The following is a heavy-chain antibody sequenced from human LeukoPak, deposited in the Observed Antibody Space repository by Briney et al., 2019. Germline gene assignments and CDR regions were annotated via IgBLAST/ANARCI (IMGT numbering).Heavy chain of an antibody. CDR1: GGSFSGYY. CDR2: INHSGST. Sequence: SETLSLTCAVYGGSFSGYYWSWIRQPPGKGLEWIGEINHSGSTNYNPSLKSRVTISVDTSKNQFSLKLSSVTAADTAVCYCARGVVRGVNPYYYYYGMDVWGQGTTVTVSS. J-gene: IGHJ6*02. D-gene: IGHD3-10*01. CDR3: ARGVVRGVNPYYYYYGMDV. V-gene: IGHV4-34*01.